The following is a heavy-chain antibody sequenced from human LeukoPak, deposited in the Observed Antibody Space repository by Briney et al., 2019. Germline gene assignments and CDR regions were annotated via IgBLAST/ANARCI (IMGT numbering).Heavy chain of an antibody. J-gene: IGHJ6*02. CDR1: GGSVSSGSYY. D-gene: IGHD6-6*01. CDR2: IYYSGST. Sequence: SETLSLTCTVSGGSVSSGSYYWSWIRQPPGKGLEWIGYIYYSGSTNYNPSLKSRVTISVDTSKNQFSLKLSSVTAADTAVYYCTCIAARSYYYYYGMDVWGQGTTVTVSS. CDR3: TCIAARSYYYYYGMDV. V-gene: IGHV4-61*01.